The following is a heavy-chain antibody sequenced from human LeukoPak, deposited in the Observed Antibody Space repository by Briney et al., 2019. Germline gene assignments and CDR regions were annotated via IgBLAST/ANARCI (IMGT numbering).Heavy chain of an antibody. J-gene: IGHJ4*02. CDR3: AKDEEGYFDY. V-gene: IGHV3-23*01. CDR2: ISGSGGST. Sequence: GGSLRLSCAASGFTFSNYAMNWVRQAPGKGLEWVSAISGSGGSTYYADSVKGRFTISRDNSKNTLYLQMNSLRAEDTAVYYCAKDEEGYFDYWGQGTLVTVSS. CDR1: GFTFSNYA.